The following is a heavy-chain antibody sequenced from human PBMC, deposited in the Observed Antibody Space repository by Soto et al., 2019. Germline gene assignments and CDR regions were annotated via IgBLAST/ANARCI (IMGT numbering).Heavy chain of an antibody. J-gene: IGHJ1*01. V-gene: IGHV3-21*01. D-gene: IGHD6-13*01. CDR1: GFTFSSYS. Sequence: GGSLRLSCAASGFTFSSYSMNWVRQAPGKGLECVSSISSSSSYIYYADSVKGRFTISRDNAKNSLYLQMNSLRAEDTAVYYCARDRITAAATAEYFQHWGQGTLVTVSS. CDR2: ISSSSSYI. CDR3: ARDRITAAATAEYFQH.